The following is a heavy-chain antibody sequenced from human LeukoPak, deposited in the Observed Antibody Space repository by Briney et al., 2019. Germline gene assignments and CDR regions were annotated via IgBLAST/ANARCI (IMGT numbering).Heavy chain of an antibody. CDR2: MNPNSGNT. CDR1: GYTFTSYD. D-gene: IGHD3-22*01. Sequence: GASAKVSCKASGYTFTSYDINWVRQATGQGLEWMGWMNPNSGNTGYAQKFQGRVTMTRNTSISTAYMELSSLRSEDTAVYYCARGLRYYGSSGYYSEADAFDIWGQGTMVTVSS. CDR3: ARGLRYYGSSGYYSEADAFDI. J-gene: IGHJ3*02. V-gene: IGHV1-8*01.